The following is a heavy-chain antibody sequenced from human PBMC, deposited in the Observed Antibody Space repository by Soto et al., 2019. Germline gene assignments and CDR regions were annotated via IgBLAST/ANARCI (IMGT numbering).Heavy chain of an antibody. CDR2: INYSGST. J-gene: IGHJ6*03. CDR3: ARVGRDYDILTGRYLLYYYMDV. D-gene: IGHD3-9*01. CDR1: GGSFSGYY. V-gene: IGHV4-34*01. Sequence: SETLSLTCAVYGGSFSGYYWSWIRQPPGKGLEWIGEINYSGSTNYNPSLKSRVTISVDTSKNQFSLKLSSVTAADTAVYYCARVGRDYDILTGRYLLYYYMDVWGKGTTVTVSS.